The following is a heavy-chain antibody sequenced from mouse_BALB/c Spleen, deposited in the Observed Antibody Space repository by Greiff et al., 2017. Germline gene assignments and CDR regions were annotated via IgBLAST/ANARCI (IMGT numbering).Heavy chain of an antibody. V-gene: IGHV1S137*01. CDR3: ARSGDYCDY. J-gene: IGHJ2*01. CDR1: GYTFTDYA. CDR2: ISTYYGAA. Sequence: QVQLQQSGAELVRPGVSVKISCKGSGYTFTDYAMHWVKQSHAKSLEWLGVISTYYGAASYNQKFKGKATMTVDKSSSIAYMELAILTSEDSAIYYCARSGDYCDYGGQGTTLTVSS.